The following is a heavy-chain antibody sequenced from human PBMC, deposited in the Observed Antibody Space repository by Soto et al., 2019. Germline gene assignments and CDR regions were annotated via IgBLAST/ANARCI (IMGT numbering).Heavy chain of an antibody. V-gene: IGHV1-2*04. Sequence: ASVKVSCKASGYTFTGYYMHWVRQAPGQGLEWMGWINPNSGGTNYAQKFQGWVTMTRDTSISTAYMELSRLRSDDTAVYYCARGEYYYYYMDVWGKGTTVTVSS. J-gene: IGHJ6*03. CDR3: ARGEYYYYYMDV. CDR2: INPNSGGT. CDR1: GYTFTGYY.